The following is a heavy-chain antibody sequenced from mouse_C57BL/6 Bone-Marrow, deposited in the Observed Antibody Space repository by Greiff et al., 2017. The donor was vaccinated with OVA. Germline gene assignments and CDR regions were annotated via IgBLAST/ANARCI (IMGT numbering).Heavy chain of an antibody. D-gene: IGHD2-1*01. J-gene: IGHJ4*01. Sequence: EVKLVESGGGLVKPGGSLKLSCAASGFTFSDYGMHWVRQAPEKGLEWVAYISSGSSTIYYADPVKGRFTISSDNAKNTLFLQMTSLRSEDTAMYYCARLLVFYAMDYWGQGTSVTVSS. CDR3: ARLLVFYAMDY. CDR1: GFTFSDYG. V-gene: IGHV5-17*01. CDR2: ISSGSSTI.